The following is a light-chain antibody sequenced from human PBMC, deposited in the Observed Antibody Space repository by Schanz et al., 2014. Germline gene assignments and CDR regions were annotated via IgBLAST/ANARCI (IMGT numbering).Light chain of an antibody. J-gene: IGLJ3*02. CDR3: SSYAGSINWV. V-gene: IGLV2-23*01. CDR1: SSDVGSYGF. Sequence: QSALTQPASVSGSPGQSITISCTGTSSDVGSYGFVSWYQHYPGKAPKVIIYEANKRPSGVSNRFSGSKSGNTASLTISGLQADDEADYYCSSYAGSINWVFGGGTKLTVL. CDR2: EAN.